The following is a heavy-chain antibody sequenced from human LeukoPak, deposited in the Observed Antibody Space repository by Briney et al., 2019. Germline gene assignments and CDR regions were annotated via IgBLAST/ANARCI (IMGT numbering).Heavy chain of an antibody. D-gene: IGHD2/OR15-2a*01. CDR2: IGSDNKP. V-gene: IGHV3-NL1*01. CDR1: GFTFSSYA. J-gene: IGHJ5*02. Sequence: GGSLRLSCEASGFTFSSYAMTWVRQAPGKGLEWVSSIGSDNKPHYSESVKGRFTISRDNSKNTLYLQMNSLRAEDTALYYCAKDLSIYCDSRGFDPWGQGTLVTVSS. CDR3: AKDLSIYCDSRGFDP.